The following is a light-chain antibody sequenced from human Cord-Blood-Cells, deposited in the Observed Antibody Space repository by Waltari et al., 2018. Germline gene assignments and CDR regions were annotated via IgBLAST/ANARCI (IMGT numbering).Light chain of an antibody. J-gene: IGLJ3*02. CDR1: SSEVGGYNY. V-gene: IGLV2-14*01. CDR2: DVS. CDR3: SSYTSSSTWV. Sequence: QSALTQPASVSGSPGQSITISCTGTSSEVGGYNYVSWYQQTPGKAPKLIIYDVSNRPSGVSNRFSGSKSGNTASLTISGLQAEDEADYYCSSYTSSSTWVFGGGTKLTVL.